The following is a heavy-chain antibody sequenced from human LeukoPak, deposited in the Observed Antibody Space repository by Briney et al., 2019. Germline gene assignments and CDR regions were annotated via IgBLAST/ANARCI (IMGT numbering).Heavy chain of an antibody. V-gene: IGHV1-46*01. CDR3: AREYNYYDSRGYYAGNCFDP. CDR1: GYTFTSYY. CDR2: INPSGGSA. J-gene: IGHJ5*02. D-gene: IGHD3-22*01. Sequence: ASVKVSCKASGYTFTSYYMHWVRQAPGQGLEWMGIINPSGGSASYSQKFQGRVTMTRDTSTSTVYMELSSPRSDDTAVYYCAREYNYYDSRGYYAGNCFDPWGQGTLVTVSS.